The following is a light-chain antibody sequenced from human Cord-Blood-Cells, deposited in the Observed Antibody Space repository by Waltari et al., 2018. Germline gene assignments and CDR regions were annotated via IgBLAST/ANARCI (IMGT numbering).Light chain of an antibody. CDR1: QSISSY. J-gene: IGKJ3*01. V-gene: IGKV1-39*01. CDR3: QQSYSTLFT. Sequence: DIKMTQSPSSLSASVGDRVTITCRASQSISSYLNWYQQKPGKAPKLLIYAASSWQSGVPSRFSGSGSGTDFTLTISRVQREDFATDYCQQSYSTLFTCGPGTKGDSK. CDR2: AAS.